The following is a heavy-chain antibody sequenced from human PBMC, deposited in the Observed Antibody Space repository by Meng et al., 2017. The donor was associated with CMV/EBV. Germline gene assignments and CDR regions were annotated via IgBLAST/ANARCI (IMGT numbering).Heavy chain of an antibody. CDR2: MNPNSGNT. D-gene: IGHD3-9*01. CDR1: GYTFTSYD. J-gene: IGHJ6*02. V-gene: IGHV1-8*01. Sequence: ASVQVSCQASGYTFTSYDINWVRQATGQGLEWMGWMNPNSGNTGYAQKFQGRVTMTRNTSISTAYMELSSLRSEDTAVYYCARPLTGYYQSGMDVWGQGTTVTVSS. CDR3: ARPLTGYYQSGMDV.